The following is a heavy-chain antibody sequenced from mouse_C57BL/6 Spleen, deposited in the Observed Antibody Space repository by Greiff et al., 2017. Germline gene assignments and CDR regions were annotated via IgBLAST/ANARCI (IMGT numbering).Heavy chain of an antibody. CDR3: AIYYYGLWYFDV. D-gene: IGHD1-1*01. V-gene: IGHV3-6*01. J-gene: IGHJ1*03. CDR1: GYSITSGYY. Sequence: EVQLVESGPGLVKPSQSLSLTCSVTGYSITSGYYWNWIRQFPGNKLEWMGYISYDGSNNYNPSLKNRISITRDTSKNQFFLKLNSVTTEDTATYYCAIYYYGLWYFDVWGTGTTVTVSS. CDR2: ISYDGSN.